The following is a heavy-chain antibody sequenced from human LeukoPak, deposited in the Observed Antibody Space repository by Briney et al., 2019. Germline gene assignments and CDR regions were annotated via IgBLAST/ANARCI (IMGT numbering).Heavy chain of an antibody. CDR3: AKSIAAAGIFVFDY. J-gene: IGHJ4*02. CDR2: ISGSGGST. V-gene: IGHV3-23*01. D-gene: IGHD6-13*01. Sequence: GGSLRLSCAASGFTFSSYAMSWVRQAPGKGLEWVSAISGSGGSTYYADSVKARSTISRDNSRNTLYLQMNSLRAEDTAVYYCAKSIAAAGIFVFDYWGQGTLVTVSS. CDR1: GFTFSSYA.